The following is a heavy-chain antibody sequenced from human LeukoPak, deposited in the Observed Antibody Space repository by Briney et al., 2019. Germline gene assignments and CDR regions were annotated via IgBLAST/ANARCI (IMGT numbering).Heavy chain of an antibody. V-gene: IGHV1-2*02. CDR2: INPNSGGT. CDR1: GDTFSNHP. J-gene: IGHJ6*03. CDR3: ARGGAYGSGSYWFLRYYYYYMDV. D-gene: IGHD3-10*01. Sequence: VASVKVSCKASGDTFSNHPINWVRQAPGQGLEWMGWINPNSGGTNYAQKFQGRVTMTRDTSISTAYMELSRLRSDDTAVYYCARGGAYGSGSYWFLRYYYYYMDVWGKGTTVTVSS.